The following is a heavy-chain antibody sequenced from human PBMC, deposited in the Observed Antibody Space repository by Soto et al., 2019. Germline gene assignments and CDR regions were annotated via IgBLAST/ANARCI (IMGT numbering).Heavy chain of an antibody. V-gene: IGHV4-34*01. Sequence: PSETLSLTCAVYGGSFSGYYWSWIRQPPGKGLEWIGEINHSGSTNYNPSLKSRVTISADTSKNQFSLKLSSVTAADTAVYYCARGRYYTNYKIFDYWGQGTLVTVSS. D-gene: IGHD4-4*01. CDR1: GGSFSGYY. J-gene: IGHJ4*02. CDR3: ARGRYYTNYKIFDY. CDR2: INHSGST.